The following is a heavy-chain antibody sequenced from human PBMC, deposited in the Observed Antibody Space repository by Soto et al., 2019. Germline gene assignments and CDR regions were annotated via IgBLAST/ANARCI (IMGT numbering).Heavy chain of an antibody. V-gene: IGHV3-30*03. Sequence: PGGSLRLSCAASGFTFSSYGMHWVRQAPGKGLEWVAVISYDGSNKYYADSVKGRFTISRDNSMNTLYLQMNSLRAEDTAVYYCALDQGDTAMTFDYWGQGTLVTVSS. CDR1: GFTFSSYG. CDR2: ISYDGSNK. D-gene: IGHD5-18*01. CDR3: ALDQGDTAMTFDY. J-gene: IGHJ4*02.